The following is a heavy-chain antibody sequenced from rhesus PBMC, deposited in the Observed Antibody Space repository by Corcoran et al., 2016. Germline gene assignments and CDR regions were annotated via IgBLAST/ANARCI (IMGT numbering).Heavy chain of an antibody. CDR1: GYSISSGYY. D-gene: IGHD3-9*01. Sequence: QVQLQESGPGLVKPSETLSLTCAVSGYSISSGYYWGWFRQPPGKGLEYIGYISGSSGSTYYNPSLKSRVTLSNASSKNQFSLKLSSVTAADTAVYYCAREYYEDDYGYYYPFDYWVQGVLVTVSS. CDR2: ISGSSGST. V-gene: IGHV4-99*02. CDR3: AREYYEDDYGYYYPFDY. J-gene: IGHJ4*01.